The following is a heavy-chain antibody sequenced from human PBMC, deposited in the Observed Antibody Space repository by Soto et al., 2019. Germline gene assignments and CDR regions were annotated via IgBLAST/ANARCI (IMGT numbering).Heavy chain of an antibody. CDR1: GFTFSNYG. D-gene: IGHD3-22*01. CDR3: VKDRSRDTSGYYPPNFDY. Sequence: QVQLVEAGGGVVQPGRALRLSCAASGFTFSNYGMHWVRQAPGKGLEWVAVISYDGSNKYYADSLKGRFTISRDNSKNTLSLQMNSLRAEYTAVYYCVKDRSRDTSGYYPPNFDYWGQGTLVTVSS. CDR2: ISYDGSNK. V-gene: IGHV3-30*18. J-gene: IGHJ4*02.